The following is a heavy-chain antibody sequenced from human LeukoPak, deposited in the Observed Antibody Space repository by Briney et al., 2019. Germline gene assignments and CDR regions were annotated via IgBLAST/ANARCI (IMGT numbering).Heavy chain of an antibody. CDR3: ASSYYYGSGSYWSY. CDR2: IYYSVST. J-gene: IGHJ4*02. CDR1: RGSISSYY. Sequence: PSETLSLTCSVSRGSISSYYWSWIRQPPGKGLEWIGYIYYSVSTNYNPSLKSRVTISVDTSKNQFSLKLSSVTAADTAVYYCASSYYYGSGSYWSYWGQGTLVIVSS. D-gene: IGHD3-10*01. V-gene: IGHV4-59*01.